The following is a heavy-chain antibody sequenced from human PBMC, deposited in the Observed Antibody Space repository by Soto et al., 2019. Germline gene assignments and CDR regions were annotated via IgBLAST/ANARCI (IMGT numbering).Heavy chain of an antibody. Sequence: EVQLVESGGGLVQPGGSLRLSCAASGFTVSSNYMSWIRQAPGKGLEWVSVIYSGGSTYYADSVKGRFTISRDNSKNTLYLQMNSLRAEDTAVYYCARESSSRGWKVDWGQGTLVTVSS. V-gene: IGHV3-66*01. J-gene: IGHJ4*02. CDR3: ARESSSRGWKVD. CDR1: GFTVSSNY. D-gene: IGHD6-6*01. CDR2: IYSGGST.